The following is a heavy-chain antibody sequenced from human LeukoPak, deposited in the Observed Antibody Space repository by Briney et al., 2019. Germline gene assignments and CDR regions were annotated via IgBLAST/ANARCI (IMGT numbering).Heavy chain of an antibody. V-gene: IGHV4-4*02. Sequence: SGTPSLTCAVSGGSISSSNWWSWVRQPPGKGLEWIGEIYHSGSTNYNPSLKSRVTISVDKSKNQFSLKLSSVTAADTAVYYCARAGVTMVRGVIINYFDYWGQGTLVTVSS. CDR3: ARAGVTMVRGVIINYFDY. CDR1: GGSISSSNW. CDR2: IYHSGST. D-gene: IGHD3-10*01. J-gene: IGHJ4*02.